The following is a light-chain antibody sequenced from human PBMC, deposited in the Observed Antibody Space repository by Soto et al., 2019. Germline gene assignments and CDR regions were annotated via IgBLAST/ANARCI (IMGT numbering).Light chain of an antibody. CDR2: EVS. CDR3: QSYDSSLSVVI. J-gene: IGLJ2*01. CDR1: SSDVGGYNL. Sequence: QSALTQPPSASGSPGQSVTISCTGTSSDVGGYNLVSWYQQHPGKAPKLMIYEVSKRPSGVPDRFSGSKSGNTASLTVSGLQAEDEAYYYCQSYDSSLSVVIFGGGTKLTVL. V-gene: IGLV2-8*01.